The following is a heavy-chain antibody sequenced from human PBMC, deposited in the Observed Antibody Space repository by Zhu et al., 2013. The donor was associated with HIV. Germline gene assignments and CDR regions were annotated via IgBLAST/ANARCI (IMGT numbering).Heavy chain of an antibody. V-gene: IGHV1-69*17. D-gene: IGHD6-6*01. CDR1: GYTFTGYY. Sequence: QVQLVQSGAELKKPGASVKVSCKASGYTFTGYYLHWVRQAPGQGLEWMGGILPTFGITNIAQRFQGRVTISADKSTSTAYMDLTSLTSEDTAVYYCARDRSWHKTSSPSSPGYGMDVWGQGTTVTVSS. CDR3: ARDRSWHKTSSPSSPGYGMDV. J-gene: IGHJ6*02. CDR2: ILPTFGIT.